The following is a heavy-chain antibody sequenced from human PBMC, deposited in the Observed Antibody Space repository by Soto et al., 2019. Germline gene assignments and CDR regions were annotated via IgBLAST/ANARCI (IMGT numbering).Heavy chain of an antibody. CDR1: GFTFSNYW. D-gene: IGHD2-21*02. CDR3: VCFECGRTEVVTAMEANGY. CDR2: INSDETIT. J-gene: IGHJ4*02. Sequence: PGGSLRLSCAASGFTFSNYWMHWVRQSPGKGLVWVSRINSDETITSYEASVKGRFTISRDNAKNTRYLQMSRLRVEDTVLYDCVCFECGRTEVVTAMEANGYWGQGTMVTVSS. V-gene: IGHV3-74*01.